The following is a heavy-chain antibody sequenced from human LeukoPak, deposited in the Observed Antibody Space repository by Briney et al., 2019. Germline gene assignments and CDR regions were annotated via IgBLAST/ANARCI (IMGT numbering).Heavy chain of an antibody. CDR1: GFTFSSYA. V-gene: IGHV3-30*04. CDR3: ARGGAAFRSHFDY. Sequence: GGSLRLSCAASGFTFSSYAMHWVRQAPGKGLEWVAVISYDGSNNYYADSVKGRFTISRDNSKNTLYLQMNSLRAEDTAVYYCARGGAAFRSHFDYWGQGTLVTVSS. J-gene: IGHJ4*02. CDR2: ISYDGSNN. D-gene: IGHD2-15*01.